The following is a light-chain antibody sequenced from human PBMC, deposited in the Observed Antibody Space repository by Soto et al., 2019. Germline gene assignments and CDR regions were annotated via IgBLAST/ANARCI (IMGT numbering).Light chain of an antibody. CDR3: AAWDDSLSGVV. CDR1: SSNIGTNY. J-gene: IGLJ2*01. CDR2: RND. V-gene: IGLV1-47*01. Sequence: QSVLTQPPSASATPGQRVTISCSGSSSNIGTNYVYWYQHLPGTAPKLLIYRNDQRPSGVPDRFSGSMSGTAASLAIGGLRSEDEADHYCAAWDDSLSGVVFGGGTKLTVL.